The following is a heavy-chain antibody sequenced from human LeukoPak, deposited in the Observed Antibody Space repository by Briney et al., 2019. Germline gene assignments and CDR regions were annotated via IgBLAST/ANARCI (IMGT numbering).Heavy chain of an antibody. CDR1: GYTFTGYD. CDR3: ARDKGYSYGNHFDY. CDR2: INPNSGGT. J-gene: IGHJ4*02. V-gene: IGHV1-2*02. D-gene: IGHD5-18*01. Sequence: ASVKVSCKASGYTFTGYDMHWVRQAPGQGLEWMGWINPNSGGTNYAQKFQGRVTMTRDTSISTAYMELSRLRSDDTAVYYCARDKGYSYGNHFDYGGQGTLVSVSS.